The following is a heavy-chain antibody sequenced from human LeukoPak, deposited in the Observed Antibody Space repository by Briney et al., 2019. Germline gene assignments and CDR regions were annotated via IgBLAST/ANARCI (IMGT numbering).Heavy chain of an antibody. D-gene: IGHD3-22*01. CDR2: INPNSGGT. CDR3: ARDYYGHPNYYYYMDV. Sequence: GASVKVSCKASGYTFTGYYMHWVRQAPGQGLEWMGWINPNSGGTNYAQKFQGRVTMTRDTSISTAYMELSRLRSDDTAVYYCARDYYGHPNYYYYMDVWGKGTTVTVSS. J-gene: IGHJ6*03. V-gene: IGHV1-2*02. CDR1: GYTFTGYY.